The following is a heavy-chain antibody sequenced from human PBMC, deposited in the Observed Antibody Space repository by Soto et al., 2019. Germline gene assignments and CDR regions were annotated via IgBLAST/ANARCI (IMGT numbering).Heavy chain of an antibody. J-gene: IGHJ6*03. CDR2: INHSGST. Sequence: SETLSLTCAVYGGSFSGYYWSLIRQPPGKGLEWIGEINHSGSTNYNPSLKSRVTISVDTSKNQFSLKLSSVTAADTAVYYCARGYYDFWSGYYPRTNYYMDVWGKGTTVTVSS. D-gene: IGHD3-3*01. CDR1: GGSFSGYY. V-gene: IGHV4-34*01. CDR3: ARGYYDFWSGYYPRTNYYMDV.